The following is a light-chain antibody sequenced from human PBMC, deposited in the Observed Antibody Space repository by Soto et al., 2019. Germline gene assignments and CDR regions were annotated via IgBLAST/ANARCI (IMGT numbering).Light chain of an antibody. Sequence: EIVMTQSPATLSVSPGEGATVSFRASQSVSSHLAWYQQKPGQAPRLLIYGASTRAPSIPARFSGSGSGTDFTLTISSLQSEDFAVYYCQQYDKWPTWTFGQGTKVDIK. CDR2: GAS. V-gene: IGKV3-15*01. J-gene: IGKJ1*01. CDR1: QSVSSH. CDR3: QQYDKWPTWT.